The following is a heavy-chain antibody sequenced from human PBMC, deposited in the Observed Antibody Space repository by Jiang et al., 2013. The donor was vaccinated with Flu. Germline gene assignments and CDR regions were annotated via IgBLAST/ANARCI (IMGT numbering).Heavy chain of an antibody. D-gene: IGHD1-26*01. CDR2: IYYSGST. J-gene: IGHJ5*02. Sequence: SIYYSGSTYYNPSLKSRVTISVDTSKNQFSLKLSSVTAADTAVYYCARRKSGSCLRAWFDPWGQGTLVTVSS. CDR3: ARRKSGSCLRAWFDP. V-gene: IGHV4-39*01.